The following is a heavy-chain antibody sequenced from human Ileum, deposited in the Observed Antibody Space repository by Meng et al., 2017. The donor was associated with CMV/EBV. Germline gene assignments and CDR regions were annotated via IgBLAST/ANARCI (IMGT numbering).Heavy chain of an antibody. J-gene: IGHJ4*02. CDR1: GGSISSSSYY. CDR3: ARGLGGSYYGALAY. V-gene: IGHV4-39*07. CDR2: IYYSGST. D-gene: IGHD1-26*01. Sequence: GSLRLSCTVSGGSISSSSYYWGWIRQPPGKGLEWIGNIYYSGSTNYNASLKSRVTISVDTSKNQFSLKLSSVTAADTAVYYCARGLGGSYYGALAYWGQGTLVTGSS.